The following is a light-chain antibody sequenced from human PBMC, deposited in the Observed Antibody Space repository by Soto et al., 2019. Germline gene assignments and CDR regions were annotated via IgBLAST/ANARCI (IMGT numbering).Light chain of an antibody. J-gene: IGLJ1*01. Sequence: QSVLTQPPSASGSPGQSVTISCTGTSSDVGRYNYVSWYQQNPGKAPKLLIYEVTKRPSGVPDRFSGSKSGNTASLTISGLQAEDETDYYCCSHAGNSVVFGTGTKVTVL. V-gene: IGLV2-8*01. CDR2: EVT. CDR1: SSDVGRYNY. CDR3: CSHAGNSVV.